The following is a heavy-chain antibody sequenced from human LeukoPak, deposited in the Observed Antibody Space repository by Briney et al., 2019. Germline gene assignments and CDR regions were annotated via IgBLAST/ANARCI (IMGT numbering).Heavy chain of an antibody. CDR3: ARDLSGIHDC. CDR1: GFTFRDYW. D-gene: IGHD3-10*01. V-gene: IGHV3-74*01. J-gene: IGHJ4*02. Sequence: GGSLTLSCAASGFTFRDYWMHWVRQAPGKGLVWVSHISPDGTVTNYADSVEGRFTISRDNAKNTLYLQMNSLRAEDTAVYYCARDLSGIHDCWGQGTLVTVSS. CDR2: ISPDGTVT.